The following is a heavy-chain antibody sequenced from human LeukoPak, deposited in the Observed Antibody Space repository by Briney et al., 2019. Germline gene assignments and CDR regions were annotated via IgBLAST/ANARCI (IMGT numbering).Heavy chain of an antibody. CDR3: AKVLYGSSWEFDY. V-gene: IGHV3-30*18. Sequence: GGSLRLSCAASGFTFSSYGMHCVREAPGKGLEWVAVISYDGSNKYYADSVKGRFTIYRDNSKNTLYLQMNSLRAEDTAVYYCAKVLYGSSWEFDYWGQGTLVTVSS. CDR1: GFTFSSYG. J-gene: IGHJ4*02. CDR2: ISYDGSNK. D-gene: IGHD6-13*01.